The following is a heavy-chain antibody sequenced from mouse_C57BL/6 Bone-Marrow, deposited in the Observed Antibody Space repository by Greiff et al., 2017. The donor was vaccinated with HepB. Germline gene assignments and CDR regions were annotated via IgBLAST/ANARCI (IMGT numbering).Heavy chain of an antibody. J-gene: IGHJ1*03. D-gene: IGHD1-1*01. CDR1: GYTFTSYW. CDR3: ARYGTTVVAWYFDV. CDR2: IYPGSGST. V-gene: IGHV1-55*01. Sequence: QVQLQQPGAELVKPGASVKMSCKASGYTFTSYWITWVKQRPGQGLEWIGDIYPGSGSTNYNEKFKSKATLTVDTSSSTAYMQLSSLTSADSAVYYCARYGTTVVAWYFDVWGTGTTVTVSS.